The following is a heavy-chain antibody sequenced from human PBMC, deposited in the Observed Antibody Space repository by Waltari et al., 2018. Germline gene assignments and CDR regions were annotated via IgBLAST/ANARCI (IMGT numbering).Heavy chain of an antibody. Sequence: QVQRGQSGAEVKKPGSSVKVSCKASGGTFSSYAISWVGQAPGQGLEWMGGIIPIFGTPNYAQTFQVSVTIPADESTSTAYMELSSLRSEDTAVYSCAREIRFFEWLYFDPCGQGTLVTVSS. J-gene: IGHJ5*02. D-gene: IGHD3-3*01. CDR2: IIPIFGTP. CDR3: AREIRFFEWLYFDP. CDR1: GGTFSSYA. V-gene: IGHV1-69*13.